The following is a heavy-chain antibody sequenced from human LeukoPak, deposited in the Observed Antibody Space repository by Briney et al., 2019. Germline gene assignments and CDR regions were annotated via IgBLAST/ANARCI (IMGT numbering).Heavy chain of an antibody. D-gene: IGHD1-26*01. J-gene: IGHJ4*02. CDR3: AREEYSGSYPDY. Sequence: GGSLRLSCAASGFTLSDYYMSWIRQAPGKGLEWVSYISSSGSTIYYADSVKGRFTISRDNAKNSLYLQMNSLRAEDTAVYYCAREEYSGSYPDYWGQGTLVTVSS. V-gene: IGHV3-11*01. CDR1: GFTLSDYY. CDR2: ISSSGSTI.